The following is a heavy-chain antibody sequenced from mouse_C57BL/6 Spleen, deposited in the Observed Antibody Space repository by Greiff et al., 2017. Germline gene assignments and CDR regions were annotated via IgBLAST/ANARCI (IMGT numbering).Heavy chain of an antibody. CDR1: GYTFTEYT. D-gene: IGHD2-4*01. J-gene: IGHJ3*01. CDR2: FYPGSGSI. V-gene: IGHV1-62-2*01. Sequence: QVQLQQSGAELVKPGASVKLSCKASGYTFTEYTIHWVKQRSGQGLEWIGWFYPGSGSIKYNEKFKDKATLTADKSSSTVYMELSRLTSEDAAVYFCARNEGGVYYDYGGAWFAYWGQGTLVTVSA. CDR3: ARNEGGVYYDYGGAWFAY.